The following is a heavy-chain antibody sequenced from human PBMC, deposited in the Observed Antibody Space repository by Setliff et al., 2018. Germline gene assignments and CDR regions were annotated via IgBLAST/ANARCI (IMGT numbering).Heavy chain of an antibody. V-gene: IGHV3-7*01. Sequence: GSLRLSCAASGFIFSTYWMSWVRQAPGKGLEWVANIKQDGSDKYYVDSVKGRFTISRDNAKNSLYLQMNSLRADDTAVYYCARSAANGGHDPFDIWGQGTMVTVSS. CDR3: ARSAANGGHDPFDI. D-gene: IGHD6-25*01. CDR2: IKQDGSDK. CDR1: GFIFSTYW. J-gene: IGHJ3*02.